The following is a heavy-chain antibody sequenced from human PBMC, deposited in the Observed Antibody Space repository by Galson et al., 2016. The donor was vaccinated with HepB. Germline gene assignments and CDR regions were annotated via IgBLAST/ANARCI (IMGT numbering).Heavy chain of an antibody. CDR1: GYTFTSYG. CDR3: ARVLPNYDAFDI. Sequence: SVKVSCKASGYTFTSYGISWVRQAPGQGLEWMGWISAYNGNTNYAQKLQGRVTMTTDTSTSKAYMELRSLRSDDTAVYYCARVLPNYDAFDIWGQGTIVTVSS. D-gene: IGHD1-26*01. J-gene: IGHJ3*02. CDR2: ISAYNGNT. V-gene: IGHV1-18*01.